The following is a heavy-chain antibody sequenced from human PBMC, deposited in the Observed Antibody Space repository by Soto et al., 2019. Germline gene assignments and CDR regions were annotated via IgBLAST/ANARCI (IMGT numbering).Heavy chain of an antibody. D-gene: IGHD6-19*01. Sequence: GGSLRLSCAASGFTFSNAWMSWVRQAPGKGLEWVGRIKSKTDGGTTDYAAPVKGRFTISRDDSKNTLYLQMNGLRAEDTAVYYCAKERWLAPWGQGTLVTVSS. J-gene: IGHJ5*02. V-gene: IGHV3-15*01. CDR3: AKERWLAP. CDR1: GFTFSNAW. CDR2: IKSKTDGGTT.